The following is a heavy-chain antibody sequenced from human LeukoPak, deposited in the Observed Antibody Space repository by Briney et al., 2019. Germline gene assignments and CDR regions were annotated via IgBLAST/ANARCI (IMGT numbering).Heavy chain of an antibody. D-gene: IGHD6-19*01. Sequence: ASVKVSCKXSGYTFTSYYMHWVQQAPGQGLEWMGIINPSGGSTSYAQKFQGRVTMTRDTSTSTVYMELSSLRSEDTAVYYCAISPKYSSGWYRYFQHWGQGTLVTVSS. J-gene: IGHJ1*01. CDR1: GYTFTSYY. CDR3: AISPKYSSGWYRYFQH. CDR2: INPSGGST. V-gene: IGHV1-46*01.